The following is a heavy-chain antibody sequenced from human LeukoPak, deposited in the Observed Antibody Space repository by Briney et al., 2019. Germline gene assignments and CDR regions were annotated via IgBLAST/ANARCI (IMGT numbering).Heavy chain of an antibody. D-gene: IGHD3-22*01. V-gene: IGHV3-21*01. CDR2: ISSSSSYI. J-gene: IGHJ4*02. Sequence: GGSLRLSCAASGFTSSSYSMNWVRQAPGKGLEWVSSISSSSSYIYYADSVKGRFTISRDNAKNSLYLQMNSLRAEDTAVYYCARDGKLLLYYWGQGTLVTVSS. CDR3: ARDGKLLLYY. CDR1: GFTSSSYS.